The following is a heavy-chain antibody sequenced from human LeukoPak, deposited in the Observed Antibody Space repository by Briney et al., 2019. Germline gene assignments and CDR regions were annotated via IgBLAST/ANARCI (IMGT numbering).Heavy chain of an antibody. CDR3: ARVNTVYYYGSGSYYISRKDYYYYRDV. V-gene: IGHV4-59*01. D-gene: IGHD3-10*01. CDR1: GGSISSYY. J-gene: IGHJ6*03. CDR2: INNSGST. Sequence: SETLSLTCTVSGGSISSYYWSWIRQPPGQGLEGIGYINNSGSTNSNPSLKSRVTISVNTTKNQFSLMLRPWTAADTAVYYCARVNTVYYYGSGSYYISRKDYYYYRDVWGKGPTVTISS.